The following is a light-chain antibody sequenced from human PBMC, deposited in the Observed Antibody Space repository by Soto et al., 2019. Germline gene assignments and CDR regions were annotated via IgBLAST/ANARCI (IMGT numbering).Light chain of an antibody. V-gene: IGKV3-15*01. CDR2: ETS. Sequence: EIVMTQSPDTLSVSPGERATLSCRASQSVSSNLAWYQQKPGQAPRLLIYETSPRATGVPARFSGSGSGTEFTLTISSLQSEDFAFYYCLQYNNCTLTFGGGTKVEIK. J-gene: IGKJ4*01. CDR3: LQYNNCTLT. CDR1: QSVSSN.